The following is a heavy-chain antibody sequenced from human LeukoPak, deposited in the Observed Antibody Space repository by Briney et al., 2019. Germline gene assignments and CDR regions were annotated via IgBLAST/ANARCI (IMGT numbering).Heavy chain of an antibody. V-gene: IGHV3-21*04. CDR2: ISSSSSYI. D-gene: IGHD3-22*01. CDR3: ARDSSGYYWFDY. Sequence: GGSLRLSCAASGFTFSSYSMNRVRQAPGKGLEWVSSISSSSSYIYYADSVKGRFTISRVNAKNSLYLQMNSLRAEDTAVYYCARDSSGYYWFDYWGQGTLVTVSS. J-gene: IGHJ4*02. CDR1: GFTFSSYS.